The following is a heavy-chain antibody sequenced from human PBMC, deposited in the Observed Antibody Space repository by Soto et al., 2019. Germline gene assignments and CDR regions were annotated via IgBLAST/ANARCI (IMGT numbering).Heavy chain of an antibody. CDR3: ARLAAAGTHRNNWFDP. CDR2: IYYSGST. D-gene: IGHD6-13*01. Sequence: SETLSLTCTVSGGSISSSSYYWGWIRQPPGKGLEWIGSIYYSGSTYYNPSLKSRVTISVDTSKNQFSLKLSSVTAADTAVYYCARLAAAGTHRNNWFDPWGQGTLVTVSS. CDR1: GGSISSSSYY. V-gene: IGHV4-39*01. J-gene: IGHJ5*02.